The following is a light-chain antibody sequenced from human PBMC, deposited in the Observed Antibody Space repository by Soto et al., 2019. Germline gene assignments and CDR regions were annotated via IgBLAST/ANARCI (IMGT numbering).Light chain of an antibody. CDR3: KHYNSYSEA. J-gene: IGKJ1*01. CDR2: KAS. CDR1: ETIISW. V-gene: IGKV1-5*03. Sequence: DLQMTQSPSTLSGSVGDRVTVTSWGSETIISWLAWYQQKPGKAPKLLIYKASTLKSGVPSRFSGSGSGTEFTLTISSLQPDDFATYYCKHYNSYSEAFGKGTKVDIK.